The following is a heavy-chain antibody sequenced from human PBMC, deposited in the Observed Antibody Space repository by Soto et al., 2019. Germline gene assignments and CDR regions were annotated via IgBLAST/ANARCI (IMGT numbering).Heavy chain of an antibody. J-gene: IGHJ6*02. Sequence: GESLKISCKGSGYSFTSYWISWVRQMPGKGLEGMGRIDPSDSYTNYSPSFQGHVTISADKSISTAYLQWSSLKASDTAMYYCASSRVVVPAATTPEYYYYGMDVWGQGTTVTVSS. CDR1: GYSFTSYW. CDR2: IDPSDSYT. V-gene: IGHV5-10-1*01. D-gene: IGHD2-2*01. CDR3: ASSRVVVPAATTPEYYYYGMDV.